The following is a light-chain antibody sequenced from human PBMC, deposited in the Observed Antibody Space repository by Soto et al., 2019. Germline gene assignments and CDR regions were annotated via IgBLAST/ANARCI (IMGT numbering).Light chain of an antibody. J-gene: IGKJ1*01. CDR1: QSVSSTY. CDR2: GAS. Sequence: EIVLTQSPGTLSLSPGERATLSCRASQSVSSTYLAWYQQQPGQAPRLLIYGASNRATGIPDRFSGSGPGTDFTLTISRLEPEDFAVYYCQQYGSSSCTFGQGTKVDIK. CDR3: QQYGSSSCT. V-gene: IGKV3-20*01.